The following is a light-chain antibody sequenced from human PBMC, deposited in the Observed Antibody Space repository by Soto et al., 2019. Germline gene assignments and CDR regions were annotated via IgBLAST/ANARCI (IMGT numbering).Light chain of an antibody. V-gene: IGKV3-20*01. Sequence: EIVLTQSTGTLSFSPGERATLSCRASQSVSSSYLAWYQQKPGQAPRLLIYGASSRATGIPDRFSGSGSGTDFTLTISRLEPEDFAVYYCQQYGSSPWTFGQGTKVDI. CDR1: QSVSSSY. CDR2: GAS. CDR3: QQYGSSPWT. J-gene: IGKJ1*01.